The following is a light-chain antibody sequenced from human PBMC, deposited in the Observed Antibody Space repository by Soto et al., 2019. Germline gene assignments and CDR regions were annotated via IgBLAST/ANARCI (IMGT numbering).Light chain of an antibody. CDR2: WAS. J-gene: IGKJ1*01. V-gene: IGKV4-1*01. CDR3: QQYYLTQS. CDR1: RSLFFSPARKDF. Sequence: TQSPESLAVSLGERATINCKSSRSLFFSPARKDFLGWFQKKPGQPPKLLIYWASTRASGVPERFIGGGSATDFTLAITSLQAEDVGVYYCQQYYLTQSFGQGTKVEI.